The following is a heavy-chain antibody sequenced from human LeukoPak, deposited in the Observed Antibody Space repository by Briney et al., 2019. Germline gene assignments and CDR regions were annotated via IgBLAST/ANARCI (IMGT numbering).Heavy chain of an antibody. J-gene: IGHJ5*02. D-gene: IGHD3-10*01. CDR3: ASSITMVRGVAYGWFDP. CDR1: GYTFTSYY. V-gene: IGHV1-46*01. CDR2: INASGGST. Sequence: ASVKVSCKASGYTFTSYYMHWVRQAPGQGLEWMGIINASGGSTSYAQKFQGRVTMTRDTSTSTVYMELSSLRSEDTAVYYCASSITMVRGVAYGWFDPWGQGTLVSVYS.